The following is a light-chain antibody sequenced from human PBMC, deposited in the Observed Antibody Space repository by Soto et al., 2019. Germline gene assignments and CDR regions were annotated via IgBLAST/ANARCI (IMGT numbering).Light chain of an antibody. V-gene: IGKV1-27*01. J-gene: IGKJ3*01. CDR2: ATS. Sequence: DIQMTQSPSSLSASVGDRVTITCRASPGINNFLACYQQKPGYVPKLLIYATSTLQSGVPSRFSGSGSGTDFNLTISSLQPEDVETCYCQTSTSALFTFGPGTKVHIK. CDR3: QTSTSALFT. CDR1: PGINNF.